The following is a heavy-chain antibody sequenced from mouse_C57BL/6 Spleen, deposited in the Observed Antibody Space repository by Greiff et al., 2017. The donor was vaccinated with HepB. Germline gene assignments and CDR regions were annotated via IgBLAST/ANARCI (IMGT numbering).Heavy chain of an antibody. CDR1: GFTFSSYT. D-gene: IGHD2-3*01. CDR3: ARLLYDGYLYAMDY. Sequence: EVKLVESGGGLVKPGGSLKLSCAASGFTFSSYTMSWVRQTPEKRLEWVATISGGGGNTYYPDSVKGRFTISRDNAKNTLYLQMSSLRSEDTALYYCARLLYDGYLYAMDYWGQGTSVTVSS. J-gene: IGHJ4*01. CDR2: ISGGGGNT. V-gene: IGHV5-9*01.